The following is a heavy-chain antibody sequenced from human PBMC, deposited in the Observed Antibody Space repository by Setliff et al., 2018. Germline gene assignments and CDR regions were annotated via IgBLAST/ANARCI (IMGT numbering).Heavy chain of an antibody. CDR1: GNSLSELS. J-gene: IGHJ3*02. Sequence: ASVKVSCKVSGNSLSELSRHWVRQAPGKGLEWMGGFDPADNEVIYAQRFQGRVILTEDISTDTAYMELSSLRSEDTAVYYCATGRRWLGSAFDIWGQGTMVTVSS. CDR3: ATGRRWLGSAFDI. V-gene: IGHV1-24*01. D-gene: IGHD6-19*01. CDR2: FDPADNEV.